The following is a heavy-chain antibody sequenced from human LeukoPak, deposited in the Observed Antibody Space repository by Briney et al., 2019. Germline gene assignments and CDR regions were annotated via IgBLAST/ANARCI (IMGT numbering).Heavy chain of an antibody. D-gene: IGHD2-2*01. CDR2: IYHSGST. CDR3: ARGVPAAIYYYYGMDV. CDR1: GGSISSSNW. Sequence: SGTLSLTCAVSGGSISSSNWWSWVRQPPGKGLEWIGEIYHSGSTNYNPSLKSRVTISVDKSKNQFSLKLSSVTAADTAVYYCARGVPAAIYYYYGMDVWGQGTTVTVSS. V-gene: IGHV4-4*02. J-gene: IGHJ6*02.